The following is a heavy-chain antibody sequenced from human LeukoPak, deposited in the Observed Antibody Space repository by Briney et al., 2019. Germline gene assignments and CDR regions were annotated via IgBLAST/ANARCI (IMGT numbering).Heavy chain of an antibody. Sequence: SETLSFTCAVSGGSISSGGYSWSWIRQPPGKGLEWIGYIYYSGSTDYNPSLKSRVTISVDTSKNQFSLKLSSVTAADTAVYYCAREDGELSMGYWGQGTLVTVSS. D-gene: IGHD3-10*01. CDR2: IYYSGST. CDR1: GGSISSGGYS. J-gene: IGHJ4*02. CDR3: AREDGELSMGY. V-gene: IGHV4-30-4*07.